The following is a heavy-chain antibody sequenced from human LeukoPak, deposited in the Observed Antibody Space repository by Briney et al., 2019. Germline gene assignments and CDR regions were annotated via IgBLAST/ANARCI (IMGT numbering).Heavy chain of an antibody. J-gene: IGHJ4*02. Sequence: SETLSLACTVSGASISSGTYYWSWIWQPAGKGLEWIGRVYTNGNTNYNPSFKSRVTMSVDTSKNQFSLKLSSVTAADTAVYYCARGDSSGSFDYWGQGTLVTVSS. CDR2: VYTNGNT. V-gene: IGHV4-61*02. CDR1: GASISSGTYY. CDR3: ARGDSSGSFDY. D-gene: IGHD3-22*01.